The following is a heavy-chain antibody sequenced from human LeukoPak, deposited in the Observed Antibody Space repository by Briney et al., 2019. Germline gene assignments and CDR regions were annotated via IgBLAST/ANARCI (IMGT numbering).Heavy chain of an antibody. J-gene: IGHJ6*02. D-gene: IGHD2-2*01. Sequence: ASVKVSCKASGYTFTGYYMHWVRQAPGQGLEWMGWINPNSGGTNYAQKFQGRVTITRDTSISTAYMELSRLRSDDTAVYYCARDQPIVVVPAALYYYYYGMDVWGQGTTVTVSS. CDR2: INPNSGGT. V-gene: IGHV1-2*02. CDR3: ARDQPIVVVPAALYYYYYGMDV. CDR1: GYTFTGYY.